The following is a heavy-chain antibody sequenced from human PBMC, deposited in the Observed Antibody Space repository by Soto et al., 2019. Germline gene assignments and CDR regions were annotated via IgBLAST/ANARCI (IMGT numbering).Heavy chain of an antibody. J-gene: IGHJ3*02. V-gene: IGHV3-73*01. D-gene: IGHD3-22*01. CDR3: TRQDKWLLPKAFDI. CDR1: GFTFSGSA. Sequence: GGSLRLSCAASGFTFSGSAMHWVRQASGKGLEWVGRIRSKANSYATAYAASVKGRFTISRDDSKNTAYLQMNSLKTEDTAVYYCTRQDKWLLPKAFDIWGQGTMVTVSS. CDR2: IRSKANSYAT.